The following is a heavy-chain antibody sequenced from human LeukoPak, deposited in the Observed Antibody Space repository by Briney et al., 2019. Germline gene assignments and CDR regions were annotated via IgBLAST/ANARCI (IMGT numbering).Heavy chain of an antibody. D-gene: IGHD2-15*01. Sequence: ASVKVSCKASGGTFSSYAISWVRQAPGQGLEWMGGIIPIFGTANYAQKFQGRVTITTDESTSTACMELSSLRSEDTAVYYCARVSNSAATSPLYFDYWGQGTLVTVSS. J-gene: IGHJ4*02. V-gene: IGHV1-69*05. CDR3: ARVSNSAATSPLYFDY. CDR1: GGTFSSYA. CDR2: IIPIFGTA.